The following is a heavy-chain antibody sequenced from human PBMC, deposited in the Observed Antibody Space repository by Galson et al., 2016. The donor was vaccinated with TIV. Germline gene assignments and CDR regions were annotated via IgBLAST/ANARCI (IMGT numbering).Heavy chain of an antibody. J-gene: IGHJ4*02. Sequence: SVKVSCKASGYTFTRYYIHWVRQAAGQGLEWMGIIDPSNGGTTYAQKFQGRPTLTRDTSTSTVYFERSSLTSEDTALYYCASPHSGSYDFDYWGQGTLVTVSS. V-gene: IGHV1-46*03. CDR2: IDPSNGGT. CDR1: GYTFTRYY. D-gene: IGHD3-16*01. CDR3: ASPHSGSYDFDY.